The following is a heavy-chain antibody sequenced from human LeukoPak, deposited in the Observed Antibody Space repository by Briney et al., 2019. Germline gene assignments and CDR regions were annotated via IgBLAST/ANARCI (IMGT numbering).Heavy chain of an antibody. CDR2: MNIDGSER. CDR3: ARDQAAAGTAWFDP. Sequence: GGSLRLSCAASGFTFSNYWMGWVRQAPGKRPEWVANMNIDGSERYYADSVKGRFTISRDNAKNSLYLQMNSLRAEDTAVYYCARDQAAAGTAWFDPWGQGTLVTVSS. CDR1: GFTFSNYW. D-gene: IGHD6-13*01. J-gene: IGHJ5*02. V-gene: IGHV3-7*01.